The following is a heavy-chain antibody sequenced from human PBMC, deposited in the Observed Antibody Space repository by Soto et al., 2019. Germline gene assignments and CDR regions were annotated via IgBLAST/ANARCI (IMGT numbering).Heavy chain of an antibody. CDR3: ASAGQQLVWYFDY. CDR2: IWFDGSKK. V-gene: IGHV3-33*01. J-gene: IGHJ4*01. D-gene: IGHD6-13*01. Sequence: GGSLRLSCAASGFIFNNFGIHWVRQAPGKGLEWVAVIWFDGSKKFYADSVKGRFTISRDSSKNTVDLEMNSLRVEDTAVYHCASAGQQLVWYFDYWGHGTLVTVSS. CDR1: GFIFNNFG.